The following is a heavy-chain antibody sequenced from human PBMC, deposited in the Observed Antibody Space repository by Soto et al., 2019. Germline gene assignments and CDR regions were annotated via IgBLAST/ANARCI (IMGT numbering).Heavy chain of an antibody. CDR1: AFTFNSYG. CDR2: ISYDSTKT. CDR3: ARTRSAWSDFHYYSLDG. J-gene: IGHJ6*02. Sequence: PGGSLRLSCAASAFTFNSYGMHWVRQGPGNGLEWVAFISYDSTKTYYADPVKGRFTISRDNSNSALYVQMNSLTGADTAVYYCARTRSAWSDFHYYSLDGWGQGITVTVAS. D-gene: IGHD1-26*01. V-gene: IGHV3-30*03.